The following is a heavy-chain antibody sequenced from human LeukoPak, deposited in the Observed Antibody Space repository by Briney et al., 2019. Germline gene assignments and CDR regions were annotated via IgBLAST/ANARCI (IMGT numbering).Heavy chain of an antibody. V-gene: IGHV1-8*01. CDR3: ARVSAFEGVIVLVRDAFDI. CDR2: MNPNSGNT. Sequence: ASVKVSCKASGYTFTSYDINWVRQATGQGLEWMGWMNPNSGNTGYAQKFQGRVTMTRNTSISTAYMELSSLRSEDTAVYYCARVSAFEGVIVLVRDAFDIWGQGTMVTVSS. J-gene: IGHJ3*02. D-gene: IGHD3-16*02. CDR1: GYTFTSYD.